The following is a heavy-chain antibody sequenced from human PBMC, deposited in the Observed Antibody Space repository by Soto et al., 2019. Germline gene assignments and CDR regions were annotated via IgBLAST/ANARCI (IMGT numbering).Heavy chain of an antibody. CDR2: IYYSGST. CDR3: ARGVGTTVTPNDYFDY. J-gene: IGHJ4*02. Sequence: SETLSLTCTVSGGSISSGDYYWSWIRQPPGKGLEWIGYIYYSGSTYYNPSLKSRVTISVDTSKNQFSLKLSSVTAADTAVYYCARGVGTTVTPNDYFDYWGQGTLDTVSS. V-gene: IGHV4-30-4*01. D-gene: IGHD4-17*01. CDR1: GGSISSGDYY.